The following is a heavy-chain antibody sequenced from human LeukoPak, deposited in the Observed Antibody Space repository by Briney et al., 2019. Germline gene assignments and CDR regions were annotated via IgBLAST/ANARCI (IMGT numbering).Heavy chain of an antibody. CDR2: IRYDGSNK. V-gene: IGHV3-30*02. J-gene: IGHJ4*02. CDR3: AKTSTVTTPNDY. CDR1: GFTFSSYG. Sequence: GGSLRLSCAASGFTFSSYGMHWVRQAPGKGLEWVAFIRYDGSNKYYADSVKGRFTISRDNSKDTLYLQMNSLRAEDTAVYYCAKTSTVTTPNDYWGQGTLVTVSS. D-gene: IGHD4-17*01.